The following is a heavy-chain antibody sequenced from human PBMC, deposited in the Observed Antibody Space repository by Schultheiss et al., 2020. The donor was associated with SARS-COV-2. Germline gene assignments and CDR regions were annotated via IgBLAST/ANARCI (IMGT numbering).Heavy chain of an antibody. CDR3: AATVRLGELSLGS. D-gene: IGHD3-16*02. V-gene: IGHV1-69*10. J-gene: IGHJ5*02. CDR1: GDTFSGYA. CDR2: IIPVLARV. Sequence: SVKVSCKASGDTFSGYAISWVRQAPGQGLEWMGGIIPVLARVNYAQRFQGRVTITADKSTSTAYMELNSLRSEDTAVYYCAATVRLGELSLGSWGQGTLVTVSS.